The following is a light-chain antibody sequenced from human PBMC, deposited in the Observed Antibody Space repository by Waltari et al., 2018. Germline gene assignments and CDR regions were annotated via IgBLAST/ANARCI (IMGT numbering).Light chain of an antibody. J-gene: IGKJ1*01. CDR1: QTIGRS. CDR2: GAS. Sequence: ETVVTQSPATLSVPPGERATLSCRTSQTIGRSLAWYQQKPGQAPSLVIYGASIRATGIPPRFSGSGSETEFALTISGLQSEDFAVYYCQQYNNWPPGTFGQGTKVEI. CDR3: QQYNNWPPGT. V-gene: IGKV3-15*01.